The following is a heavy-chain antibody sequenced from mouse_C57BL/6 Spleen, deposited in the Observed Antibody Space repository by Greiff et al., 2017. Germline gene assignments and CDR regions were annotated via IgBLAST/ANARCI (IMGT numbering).Heavy chain of an antibody. CDR2: IRSKSNNYAT. V-gene: IGHV10-1*01. CDR1: GFSFNSYA. J-gene: IGHJ1*03. Sequence: EVKLMESGGGLVQPKGSLKLSCAASGFSFNSYAMNWVRQAPGKGLEWVARIRSKSNNYATYYADSVKDRFTISRDDSESMLYLQMNNLKTEDTAMYYCVRHRDVWYFDVWGTGTTVTVSS. D-gene: IGHD3-3*01. CDR3: VRHRDVWYFDV.